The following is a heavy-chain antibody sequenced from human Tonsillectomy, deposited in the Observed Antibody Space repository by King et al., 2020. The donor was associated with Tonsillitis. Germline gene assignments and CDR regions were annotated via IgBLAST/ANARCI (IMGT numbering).Heavy chain of an antibody. CDR3: AVTIIEVANPSTRGAFDM. CDR2: IFPDDSDT. Sequence: DVQLVESGGEVKKPGESLKISCKTSGYKFTNYWIGWVRQMPGKGLEWMGIIFPDDSDTKYSPSFQGQVTMSVDKSISTAYLQWGSLKASDTAMYYCAVTIIEVANPSTRGAFDMWGQGTMVTVSS. CDR1: GYKFTNYW. J-gene: IGHJ3*02. D-gene: IGHD3-22*01. V-gene: IGHV5-51*01.